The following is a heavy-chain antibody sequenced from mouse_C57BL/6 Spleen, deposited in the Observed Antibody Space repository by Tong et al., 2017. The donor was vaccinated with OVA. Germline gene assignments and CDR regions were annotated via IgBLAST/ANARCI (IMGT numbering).Heavy chain of an antibody. V-gene: IGHV1-82*01. CDR2: IYPGDGDT. CDR3: ARWGVDYAMDY. CDR1: GYAFSSSW. Sequence: VQLQESGPELVKPGASVKISCKASGYAFSSSWMNWVKQRPGKGLEWIGRIYPGDGDTNYNGKFKGKATLTADKSSSTAYMQLSSLTSEDSAVYFCARWGVDYAMDYWGQGTSVTVSS. J-gene: IGHJ4*01.